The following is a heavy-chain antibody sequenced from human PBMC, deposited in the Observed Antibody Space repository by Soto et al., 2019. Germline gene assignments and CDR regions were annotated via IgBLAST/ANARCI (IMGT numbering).Heavy chain of an antibody. CDR2: INAYNGNT. CDR3: ARDAAAGLNDC. J-gene: IGHJ4*02. Sequence: GASVKVSCKASGYTFTNYGISWVRQAPGQGLEWMGWINAYNGNTKSAQKLQGRVTLTTDTSTSTAYMELRSLRSGDTAVYYCARDAAAGLNDCWGQGTLVTVSS. D-gene: IGHD6-13*01. CDR1: GYTFTNYG. V-gene: IGHV1-18*01.